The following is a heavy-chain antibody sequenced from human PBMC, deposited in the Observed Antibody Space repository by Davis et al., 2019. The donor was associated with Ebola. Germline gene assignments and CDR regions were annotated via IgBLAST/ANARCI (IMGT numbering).Heavy chain of an antibody. V-gene: IGHV1-18*01. D-gene: IGHD3-9*01. CDR1: GYTFTSYG. CDR2: ISAYNGNT. J-gene: IGHJ5*02. Sequence: ASVKVSCKASGYTFTSYGISWVRQAPGQGLEWMGWISAYNGNTNYAQKFQGRVTMTADTSTSTIYMELRSLTSDDTAIYYCVRHYDTTYWNDPWGQGTLVTVSS. CDR3: VRHYDTTYWNDP.